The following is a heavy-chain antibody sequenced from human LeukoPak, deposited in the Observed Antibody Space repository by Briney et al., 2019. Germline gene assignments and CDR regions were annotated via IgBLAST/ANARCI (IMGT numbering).Heavy chain of an antibody. D-gene: IGHD5-12*01. CDR2: VSTSSRFI. J-gene: IGHJ4*02. V-gene: IGHV3-11*06. Sequence: GGSLRLSCAASGFTFSDYYMSWIRQAPGKGLEWVSSVSTSSRFIFYADSVQGRFTISRDNAKDSLFLQMNSLRAEDTAVYYCVRVSDAYDYFLDYWGQGTLVTVSS. CDR3: VRVSDAYDYFLDY. CDR1: GFTFSDYY.